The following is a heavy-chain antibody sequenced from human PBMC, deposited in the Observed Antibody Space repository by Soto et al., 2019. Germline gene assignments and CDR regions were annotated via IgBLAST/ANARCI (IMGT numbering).Heavy chain of an antibody. V-gene: IGHV3-30*02. CDR2: IWYDGSNK. CDR1: GFTFSSYG. CDR3: AKYGRYSRTWYNLPAG. D-gene: IGHD6-13*01. J-gene: IGHJ4*02. Sequence: GGSLRLPCAASGFTFSSYGMHWVRRAPGKGLEWVAVIWYDGSNKYYADSVKGRYTISRDDSKNTVYLQMNSLRAEDTAVYYCAKYGRYSRTWYNLPAGWGQGTLVTVSS.